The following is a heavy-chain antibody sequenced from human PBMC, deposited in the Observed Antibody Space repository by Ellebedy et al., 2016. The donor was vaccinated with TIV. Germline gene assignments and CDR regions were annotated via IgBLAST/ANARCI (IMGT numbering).Heavy chain of an antibody. CDR1: GASFSGYY. CDR3: ATCAIFAPFDP. V-gene: IGHV4-34*01. CDR2: INHSGST. D-gene: IGHD3-3*01. Sequence: MPSETLSLTCAVYGASFSGYYWSWIRQHPGKGLAWIGEINHSGSTNYDPSLKSRVTISVDTSKNQFSLKLISVTAADTAFYFCATCAIFAPFDPWGQGILVTVSS. J-gene: IGHJ5*02.